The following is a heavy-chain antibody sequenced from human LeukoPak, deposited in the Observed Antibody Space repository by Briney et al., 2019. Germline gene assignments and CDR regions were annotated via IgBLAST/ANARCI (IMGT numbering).Heavy chain of an antibody. D-gene: IGHD3-10*01. CDR2: INPSGGST. CDR3: ARDLSGDGSGRYYYYYYMDV. CDR1: GYTFTSYY. J-gene: IGHJ6*03. Sequence: ASVKVSCKASGYTFTSYYIHWVRQAPGQGLEWMGIINPSGGSTSYAQKFQGRVTMTRDTSTSTVYMELSSLRSEDTAVYYCARDLSGDGSGRYYYYYYMDVWGKGATVTISS. V-gene: IGHV1-46*01.